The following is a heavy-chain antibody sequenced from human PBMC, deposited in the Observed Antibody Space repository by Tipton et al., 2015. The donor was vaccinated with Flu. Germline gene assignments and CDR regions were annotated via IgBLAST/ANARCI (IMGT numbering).Heavy chain of an antibody. V-gene: IGHV4-38-2*01. J-gene: IGHJ5*01. CDR2: VHRQGTT. Sequence: TLSLTCSVSGDSIASDYYWAWVRQPPGKGLEWIGNVHRQGTTYYSPSLRSRVAIEVDRSKNQFSLRLNSVTAADTAVYFCARRDYSNYVSVSKNWFDSWGRGILVTVSS. CDR1: GDSIASDYY. D-gene: IGHD4-11*01. CDR3: ARRDYSNYVSVSKNWFDS.